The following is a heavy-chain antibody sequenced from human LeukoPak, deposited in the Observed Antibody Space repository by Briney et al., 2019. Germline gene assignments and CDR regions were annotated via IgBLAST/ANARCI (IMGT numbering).Heavy chain of an antibody. CDR1: GFTVSSNY. CDR3: TKVRSGNSNWALRVFDY. V-gene: IGHV3-23*01. D-gene: IGHD4-11*01. Sequence: GGSLRLSCAASGFTVSSNYMSWVRQLRGGGLEWVSTISPGGGTTYYAESMKGRFTISRDNSKSTLYLEMNSLRVEDTAVYYCTKVRSGNSNWALRVFDYWGQGPLVTVSS. J-gene: IGHJ4*02. CDR2: ISPGGGTT.